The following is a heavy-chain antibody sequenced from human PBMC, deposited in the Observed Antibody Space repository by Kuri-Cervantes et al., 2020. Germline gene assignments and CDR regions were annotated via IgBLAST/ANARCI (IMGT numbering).Heavy chain of an antibody. CDR3: ASGYCSGGSCYSNY. J-gene: IGHJ4*02. CDR2: IYYSGST. Sequence: GSLRLSCTVSGGSVSSGSYYWSWIRQPPGKGLEWIGYIYYSGSTNYNPSLKSRVTISVDKSKNQFSLKLSSVTAADTAVYYCASGYCSGGSCYSNYWGQGTLVTVSS. CDR1: GGSVSSGSYY. V-gene: IGHV4-61*01. D-gene: IGHD2-15*01.